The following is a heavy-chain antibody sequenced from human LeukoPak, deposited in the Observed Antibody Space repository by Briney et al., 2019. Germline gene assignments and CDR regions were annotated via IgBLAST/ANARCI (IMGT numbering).Heavy chain of an antibody. CDR3: ARVGIIVAAGTCDY. J-gene: IGHJ4*02. Sequence: GGSLRLSCAASGFTFDDYAMHWVRQAPGKGLEWVSGISWNSGSIGYADSVEGRFTISRDNTKNSLYLQMNSLRAEDTAVYYCARVGIIVAAGTCDYWGQGTLVTVSS. CDR2: ISWNSGSI. V-gene: IGHV3-9*01. D-gene: IGHD6-13*01. CDR1: GFTFDDYA.